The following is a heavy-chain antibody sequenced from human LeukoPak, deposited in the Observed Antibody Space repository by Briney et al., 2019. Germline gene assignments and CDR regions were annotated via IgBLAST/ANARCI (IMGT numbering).Heavy chain of an antibody. D-gene: IGHD6-19*01. Sequence: ASVKVSCKASGYTFTSYAMHWVRQAPGQRLEWMGWINAGNGNTKYSQKFQGRVTITRDTSASTAYMELSSLRSEDTAVYYCAREGKPKGSSGWHFRHYYYGMDVWGQGTTVTVSS. CDR1: GYTFTSYA. CDR3: AREGKPKGSSGWHFRHYYYGMDV. V-gene: IGHV1-3*01. CDR2: INAGNGNT. J-gene: IGHJ6*02.